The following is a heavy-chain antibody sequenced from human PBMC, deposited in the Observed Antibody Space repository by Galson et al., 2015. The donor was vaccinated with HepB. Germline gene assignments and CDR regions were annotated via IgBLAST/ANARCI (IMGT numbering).Heavy chain of an antibody. Sequence: SLRLSCATSGFSFGTYGMSGARQSPGKELEWVSYGGSGGSRYYADSVKGRFTISRDNSKNTRYLQMHRLRAEDTAIYYCAKHRGSQYSYYYVDVWGKGTTVTVSS. D-gene: IGHD2/OR15-2a*01. CDR2: GGSGGSR. V-gene: IGHV3-23*01. J-gene: IGHJ6*03. CDR1: GFSFGTYG. CDR3: AKHRGSQYSYYYVDV.